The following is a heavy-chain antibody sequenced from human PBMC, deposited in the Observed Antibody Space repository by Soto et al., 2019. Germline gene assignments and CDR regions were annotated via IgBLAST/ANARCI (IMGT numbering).Heavy chain of an antibody. CDR1: GFTFSSYG. CDR3: ASHIAVAGSDAFDI. CDR2: IWYDGSNK. J-gene: IGHJ3*02. D-gene: IGHD6-19*01. Sequence: GGSLRLSCAASGFTFSSYGMHWVRQAPGKGLEWVAVIWYDGSNKYYADSVKGRFTISRDNSKNTLYLQMNSLRAEDTAVYYYASHIAVAGSDAFDIWGQGTMVTVSS. V-gene: IGHV3-33*01.